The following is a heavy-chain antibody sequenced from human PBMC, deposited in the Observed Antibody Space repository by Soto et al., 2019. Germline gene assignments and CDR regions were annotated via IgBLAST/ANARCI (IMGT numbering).Heavy chain of an antibody. CDR2: INPRGGST. CDR3: ARGGGFSPYYYNFDV. D-gene: IGHD2-15*01. V-gene: IGHV1-46*01. Sequence: GASVKVSCKASGYTLITYYMHWVRQAPAQGPEGMGIINPRGGSTTYAQNFQDRVTMTRDTSSSTVYMELSSLRSEDTAVYYCARGGGFSPYYYNFDVWGQGTTVHGSS. J-gene: IGHJ6*02. CDR1: GYTLITYY.